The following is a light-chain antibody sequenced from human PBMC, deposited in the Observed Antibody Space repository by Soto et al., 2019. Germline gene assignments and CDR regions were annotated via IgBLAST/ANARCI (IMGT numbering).Light chain of an antibody. J-gene: IGKJ1*01. CDR1: QGIRND. CDR3: LQNYAFPRT. Sequence: DIQMAQSPSSLSASVGDRVTITCWASQGIRNDLGWYQQKPGEAPRRLIYAASSLQSGVPSRFSGSESGTEFTLTISSLQPEDFATYFCLQNYAFPRTFGPGTKVELK. CDR2: AAS. V-gene: IGKV1-17*01.